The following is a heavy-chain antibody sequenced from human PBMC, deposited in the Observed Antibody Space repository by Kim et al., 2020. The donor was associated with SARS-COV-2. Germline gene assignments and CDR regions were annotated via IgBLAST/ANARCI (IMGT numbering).Heavy chain of an antibody. J-gene: IGHJ4*02. Sequence: GGSLRLSCAASGFTFSSYAMSWVRQAPGKGLEWVSAISGSGGSTYYADSVKGRFTISRDNSKNTLYLQMNSLRAEDTAVYYCAKDLSGEYSGSYPFDYWGQGTLVTVSS. CDR3: AKDLSGEYSGSYPFDY. D-gene: IGHD1-26*01. CDR2: ISGSGGST. CDR1: GFTFSSYA. V-gene: IGHV3-23*01.